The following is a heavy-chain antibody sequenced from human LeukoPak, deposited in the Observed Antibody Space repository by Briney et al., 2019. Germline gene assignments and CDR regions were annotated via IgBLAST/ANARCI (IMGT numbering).Heavy chain of an antibody. CDR2: IIPIFGTA. D-gene: IGHD3-22*01. Sequence: GASVKVSCKASGFTFTSHDYNWVRQAPGQGLEWMGGIIPIFGTANYAQKFQGRVTITADESTSTAYMELSSLRSEDTAVYYCARDQYDSSGYYLDYGMDVWGQGTTVTVSS. CDR1: GFTFTSHD. CDR3: ARDQYDSSGYYLDYGMDV. V-gene: IGHV1-69*13. J-gene: IGHJ6*02.